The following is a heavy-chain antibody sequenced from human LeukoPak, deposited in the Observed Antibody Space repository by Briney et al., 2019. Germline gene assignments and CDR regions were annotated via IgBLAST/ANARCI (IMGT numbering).Heavy chain of an antibody. CDR3: ARDMVQGVINPWYFDY. CDR2: IKQDGSEK. V-gene: IGHV3-7*01. Sequence: GGSLRLSCAASGFTFSTYWMSWVRQAPGKGLEWVANIKQDGSEKYYVDSVKSRFTISRDNAKNSLYLQMNSLRAEDTAVYYCARDMVQGVINPWYFDYWGQGTLVTVSS. D-gene: IGHD3-10*01. J-gene: IGHJ4*02. CDR1: GFTFSTYW.